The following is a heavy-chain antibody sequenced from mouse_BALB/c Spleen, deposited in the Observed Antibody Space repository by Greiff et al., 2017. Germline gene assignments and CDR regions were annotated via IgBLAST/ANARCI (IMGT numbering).Heavy chain of an antibody. CDR3: ARNYYGDY. J-gene: IGHJ2*01. Sequence: EVKLMESGGGLVQPGGSLKLSCAASGFTFSSYTMSWVRQTPEKRLEWVAYISNGGGSTYYPDTVKGRFTISRDNAKNTLYLQMSSLKSEDTAMYYCARNYYGDYWGQGTTLTVSS. V-gene: IGHV5-12-2*01. CDR1: GFTFSSYT. D-gene: IGHD1-1*01. CDR2: ISNGGGST.